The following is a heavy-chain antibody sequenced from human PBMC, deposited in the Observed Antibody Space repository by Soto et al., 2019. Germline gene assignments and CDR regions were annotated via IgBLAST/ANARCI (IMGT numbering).Heavy chain of an antibody. CDR1: GFTVSTNY. Sequence: GSLRLSCAVSGFTVSTNYMSWVHQAPGKGLESVSIIYSDGSTYYADSVKGRFTTSRDRARNTLYLQMDNLRADDTAVYHCARDSSYYGSGRGVLDYWGPGTLVTVSS. CDR3: ARDSSYYGSGRGVLDY. CDR2: IYSDGST. V-gene: IGHV3-66*01. J-gene: IGHJ4*02. D-gene: IGHD3-10*01.